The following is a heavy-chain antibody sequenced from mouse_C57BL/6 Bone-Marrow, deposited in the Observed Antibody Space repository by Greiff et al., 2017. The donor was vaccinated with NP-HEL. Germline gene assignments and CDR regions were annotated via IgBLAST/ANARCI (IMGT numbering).Heavy chain of an antibody. D-gene: IGHD1-1*01. Sequence: DVKLVESGGDLVKPGGSLKLSCAASGFTFSSYGMSWVRQTPDQRLAWVATISSGGSYTYYTDSVKGRFTISRDNAKNTRYLQMIILKSEDTAMYDCSSVYYGSSLYYFDYWGQGTTLTVSS. V-gene: IGHV5-6*02. J-gene: IGHJ2*01. CDR3: SSVYYGSSLYYFDY. CDR1: GFTFSSYG. CDR2: ISSGGSYT.